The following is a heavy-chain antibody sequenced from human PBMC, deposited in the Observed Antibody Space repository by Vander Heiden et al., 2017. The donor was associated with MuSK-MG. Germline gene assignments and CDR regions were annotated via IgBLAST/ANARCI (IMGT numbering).Heavy chain of an antibody. CDR1: GGSSSSRDW. Sequence: QVQLQESGPGLVKPSGTRSLTWAGAGGSSSSRDWWSWVRQPPGKGLEWIGESYHSGSTNYNPSLKSRVTISVDKSKNQFSLKLSSVTAADTAVYYCAREGGYSYGTDYWGQGTLVTVSS. V-gene: IGHV4-4*02. D-gene: IGHD5-18*01. J-gene: IGHJ4*02. CDR3: AREGGYSYGTDY. CDR2: SYHSGST.